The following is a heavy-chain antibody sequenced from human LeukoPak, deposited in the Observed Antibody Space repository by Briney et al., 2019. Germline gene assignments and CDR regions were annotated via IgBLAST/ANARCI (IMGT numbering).Heavy chain of an antibody. D-gene: IGHD6-19*01. CDR3: TRVIVAVPGYFDYFDF. CDR1: GFSFSNHY. J-gene: IGHJ4*02. CDR2: INEDGSNK. V-gene: IGHV3-7*01. Sequence: GGSLRLSCSASGFSFSNHYMRWIRQTPGKGLEWVANINEDGSNKWHLGSVKGRFTVSRDNARNAQYLQMNSLRVEDTAVYYCTRVIVAVPGYFDYFDFWGQGALVTVSS.